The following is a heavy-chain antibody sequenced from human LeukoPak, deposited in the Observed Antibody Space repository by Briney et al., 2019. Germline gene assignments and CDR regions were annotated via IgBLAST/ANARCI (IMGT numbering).Heavy chain of an antibody. Sequence: PSETLSLTCTVSGGSISSGSYYWGWIRQPPGKGLEWIGSIYYSGSTYYNPSLKSRVTISVDTSKNQFSLKLSSVTAADTAVYYCARGRVGYDILTGYYDWFDPWGQGTLVTVSS. D-gene: IGHD3-9*01. CDR2: IYYSGST. CDR1: GGSISSGSYY. J-gene: IGHJ5*02. V-gene: IGHV4-39*01. CDR3: ARGRVGYDILTGYYDWFDP.